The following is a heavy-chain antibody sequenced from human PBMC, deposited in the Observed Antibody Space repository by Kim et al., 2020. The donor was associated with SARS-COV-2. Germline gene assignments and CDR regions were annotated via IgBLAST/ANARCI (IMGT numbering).Heavy chain of an antibody. CDR1: GFTFSSYS. V-gene: IGHV3-21*01. CDR3: ARDYRTIFGELNYYYYYYGMDV. D-gene: IGHD3-3*01. Sequence: GGSLRLSCAASGFTFSSYSMNWVRQAPGKGLEWVSSISSSSSYIYYADSVKGRFTISRDNAKNSLYLQMNSLRAEDTAVYYCARDYRTIFGELNYYYYYYGMDVWGQGTTVTVSS. CDR2: ISSSSSYI. J-gene: IGHJ6*02.